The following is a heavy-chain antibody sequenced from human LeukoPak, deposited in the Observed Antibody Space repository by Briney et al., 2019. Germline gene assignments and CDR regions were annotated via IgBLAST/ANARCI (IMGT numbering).Heavy chain of an antibody. CDR3: ARRVVVPAAPYYFDY. CDR1: GFTFSAYA. J-gene: IGHJ4*02. Sequence: GGSLRLSCSASGFTFSAYAMHWVRQAPGKGLEYVSAISPNGGSTYYADSVKGRFTISRDNSKNTLYLQMSSLRAEDTAVYYCARRVVVPAAPYYFDYWGQGTLVTVSS. V-gene: IGHV3-64D*06. D-gene: IGHD2-2*01. CDR2: ISPNGGST.